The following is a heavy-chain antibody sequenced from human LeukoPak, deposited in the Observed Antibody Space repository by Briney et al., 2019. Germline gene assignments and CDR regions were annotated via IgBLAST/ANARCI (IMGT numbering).Heavy chain of an antibody. CDR1: GFTVSSNY. CDR2: IYTGDST. Sequence: PGGSLRLSCAASGFTVSSNYMSWVRQAPGKGLEWVSVIYTGDSTYYSDSVKGRFIISRDISKSTVYLQMNSLGAEDTAVYYCAREKYYYGSGFDLWGRGTLVTVSS. J-gene: IGHJ2*01. CDR3: AREKYYYGSGFDL. V-gene: IGHV3-53*01. D-gene: IGHD3-10*01.